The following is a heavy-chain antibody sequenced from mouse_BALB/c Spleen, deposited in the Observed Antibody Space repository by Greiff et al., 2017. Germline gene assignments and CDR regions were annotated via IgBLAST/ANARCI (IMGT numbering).Heavy chain of an antibody. CDR3: ARVYGNYGYYYAMDY. CDR1: GYTFTDYN. Sequence: VQLQQSGPELVKPGASVKIPCKASGYTFTDYNMDWVKQSHGKSLEWIGDINPNNGGTIYNQKFKGKATLTVDKSSSTAYMELRSLTSEDTAVYYCARVYGNYGYYYAMDYWGEGTSVTGSS. J-gene: IGHJ4*01. D-gene: IGHD2-1*01. V-gene: IGHV1-18*01. CDR2: INPNNGGT.